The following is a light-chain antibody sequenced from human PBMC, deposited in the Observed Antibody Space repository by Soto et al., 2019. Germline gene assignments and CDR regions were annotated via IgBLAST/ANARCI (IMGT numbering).Light chain of an antibody. Sequence: QSVLTQPASASGTTGQRVTISCSGSRSNIGNNAVSWYQQFPGTAPKLLIYNNNQRPSGVPDRFSGSKSGTSASLAISGLQSEDEADYYCATWDDSLNARGVFGGGTKLTVL. CDR3: ATWDDSLNARGV. J-gene: IGLJ3*02. CDR1: RSNIGNNA. V-gene: IGLV1-44*01. CDR2: NNN.